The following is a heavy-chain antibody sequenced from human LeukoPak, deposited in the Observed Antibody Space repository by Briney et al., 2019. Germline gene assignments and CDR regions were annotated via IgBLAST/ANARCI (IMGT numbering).Heavy chain of an antibody. CDR2: INQVGREK. CDR1: GFTFSTSW. J-gene: IGHJ4*02. D-gene: IGHD2-21*01. CDR3: SRGDVFDH. Sequence: GGSLRLSCVDSGFTFSTSWMTWVRQAPGKGLEWVANINQVGREKYYAGSVRGRFIISRDNAQNSLYLQMNSLRVDDPALYYCSRGDVFDHWGQGTRVTVSS. V-gene: IGHV3-7*03.